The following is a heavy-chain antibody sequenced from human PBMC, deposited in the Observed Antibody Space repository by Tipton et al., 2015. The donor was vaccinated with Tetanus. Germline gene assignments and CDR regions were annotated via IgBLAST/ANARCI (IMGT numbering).Heavy chain of an antibody. V-gene: IGHV4-59*11. J-gene: IGHJ4*02. CDR2: IYSSGST. Sequence: TLSLTCTVSGGSICGHYWNWIRQPPGKGLEWIGFIYSSGSTNYNPSLKSRVTISVDTSKNQFSLKMSSMTAADTAVYYCARVPLSLYYGLDYWGQGTRVTVSS. CDR1: GGSICGHY. CDR3: ARVPLSLYYGLDY. D-gene: IGHD3-16*02.